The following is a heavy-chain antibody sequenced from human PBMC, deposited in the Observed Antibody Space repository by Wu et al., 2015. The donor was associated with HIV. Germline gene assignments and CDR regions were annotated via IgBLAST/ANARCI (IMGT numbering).Heavy chain of an antibody. CDR2: IIPIFGTA. V-gene: IGHV1-69*13. CDR1: GGTFSSYA. CDR3: ARDDSSGYYGAIRVSYFDY. Sequence: QVQLVQSGAEVKKPGSSVKVSCKASGGTFSSYAISWVRQAPGQGLEWMGRIIPIFGTANYAQKFQGRVTITADESTSTAYMELSSLRSEDTAVYYCARDDSSGYYGAIRVSYFDYWGQGTLVTVSS. J-gene: IGHJ4*02. D-gene: IGHD3-22*01.